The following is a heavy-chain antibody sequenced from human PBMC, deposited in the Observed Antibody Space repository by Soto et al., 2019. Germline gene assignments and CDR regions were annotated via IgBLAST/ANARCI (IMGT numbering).Heavy chain of an antibody. CDR3: AKGGSNAAMDV. CDR1: GFTFSYYG. CDR2: IWYDESNK. D-gene: IGHD1-26*01. Sequence: GGSLRFSCAASGFTFSYYGMHWVRQAPGKGLEWVAIIWYDESNKYYADSVTGRFTISRDNSNNMVYLQMNSLRAEDTAVYYCAKGGSNAAMDVWGQGTTVTVSS. V-gene: IGHV3-30*02. J-gene: IGHJ6*02.